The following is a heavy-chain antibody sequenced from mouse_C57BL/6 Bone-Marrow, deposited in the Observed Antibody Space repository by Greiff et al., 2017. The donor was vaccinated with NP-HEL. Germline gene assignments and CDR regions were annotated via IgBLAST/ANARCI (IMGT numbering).Heavy chain of an antibody. J-gene: IGHJ3*01. V-gene: IGHV1-53*01. CDR1: GYTFTSYW. CDR3: ARCFWGISCFAY. Sequence: VQLQQPGTELVKPGASVKLSCKASGYTFTSYWMHWVTQRPGQGLEWIGNINPSNGGTNYNEKFKSKATLTVDKSSSTAYMQLSSLTSEDSAVYYCARCFWGISCFAYWGQGTLVTVSA. D-gene: IGHD1-1*01. CDR2: INPSNGGT.